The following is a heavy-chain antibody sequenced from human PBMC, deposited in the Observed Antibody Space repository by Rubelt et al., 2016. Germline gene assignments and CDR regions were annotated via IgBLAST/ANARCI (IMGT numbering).Heavy chain of an antibody. J-gene: IGHJ4*02. CDR2: ISAYNGNT. CDR3: ARDLPPFRRYNWNFPLDY. V-gene: IGHV1-18*01. D-gene: IGHD1-1*01. CDR1: GYTFTSYG. Sequence: QVQLVQSGAEVKKPGASVKVSCKASGYTFTSYGISWVRQAPGQGLEWMGWISAYNGNTHYAQKLTGRGNMTTDTSTSTAYMELRSLRSDDTAVYYCARDLPPFRRYNWNFPLDYWGQGTLVTVSS.